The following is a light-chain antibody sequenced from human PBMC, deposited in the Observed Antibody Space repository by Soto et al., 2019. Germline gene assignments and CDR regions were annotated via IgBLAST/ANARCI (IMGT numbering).Light chain of an antibody. CDR2: DAS. V-gene: IGKV3-11*01. CDR1: QGVSTY. Sequence: EIVLPPSPATLSLSPGERATLSCRARQGVSTYLAWYHQKPGQAPRLLIYDASNRAPGIPARFSGSGSGTDFTLTISSLEPEDSAVYYCQQRSDWPLTFGGGTKVEIK. CDR3: QQRSDWPLT. J-gene: IGKJ4*01.